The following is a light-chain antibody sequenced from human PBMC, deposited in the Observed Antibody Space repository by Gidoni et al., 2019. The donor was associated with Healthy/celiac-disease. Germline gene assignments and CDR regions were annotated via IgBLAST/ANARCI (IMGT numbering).Light chain of an antibody. V-gene: IGLV2-14*01. J-gene: IGLJ2*01. CDR3: SSYTSSSTPV. CDR2: DGS. Sequence: QSALTQPASVSGSPGQSSTISCTGTSSDVGGYNYVSWYQQHPGKAPKLMIYDGSNRPSGVSNRFSGSKSGNTASLTISGLQAEDEADYYCSSYTSSSTPVFGGGTKLTVL. CDR1: SSDVGGYNY.